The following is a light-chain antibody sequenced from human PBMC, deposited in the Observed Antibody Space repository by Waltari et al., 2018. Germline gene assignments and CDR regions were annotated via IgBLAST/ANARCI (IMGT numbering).Light chain of an antibody. CDR3: QQTYIYPLT. J-gene: IGKJ4*01. CDR1: QSISSN. Sequence: DIQMTQSPSSLSASVGDRVIIPCRASQSISSNLNWYQQKPGKAPKLLIYAASTLQSGVPSRFSGSGSGTDFTLTISSLQPEDFATYYCQQTYIYPLTFGGGTKVEI. V-gene: IGKV1-39*01. CDR2: AAS.